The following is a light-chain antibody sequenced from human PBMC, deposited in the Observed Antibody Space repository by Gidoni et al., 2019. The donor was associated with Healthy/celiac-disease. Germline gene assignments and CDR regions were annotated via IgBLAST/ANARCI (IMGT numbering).Light chain of an antibody. Sequence: QLVLTPSPSAPASLGASVKLTCTLCSGHSSYAIAWHQQQPEKGPRYLMKLNSDGSHSKGDGIPDRFSGSSSGAERYLTITSLQSEDEADYYCQTWGTGFWVFGGGTKLTVL. CDR3: QTWGTGFWV. CDR1: SGHSSYA. V-gene: IGLV4-69*01. CDR2: LNSDGSH. J-gene: IGLJ3*02.